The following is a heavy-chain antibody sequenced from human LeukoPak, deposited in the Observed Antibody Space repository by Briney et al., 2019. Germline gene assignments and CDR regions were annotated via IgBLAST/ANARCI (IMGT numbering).Heavy chain of an antibody. CDR3: ARGPFSSSWSDFDY. CDR2: ISGDSRYI. CDR1: GFTFSDYS. D-gene: IGHD6-13*01. J-gene: IGHJ4*02. V-gene: IGHV3-21*06. Sequence: NPGGSLTPSCAASGFTFSDYSLNWVRQAPGKGLEWVSCISGDSRYIYYADSVKGRSTISRDNAQNSLYLHMNSLRAEDTAVYYCARGPFSSSWSDFDYWGQGTLVTVSS.